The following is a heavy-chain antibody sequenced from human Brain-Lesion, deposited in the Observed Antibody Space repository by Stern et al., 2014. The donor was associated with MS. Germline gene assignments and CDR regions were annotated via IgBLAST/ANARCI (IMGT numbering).Heavy chain of an antibody. Sequence: QVQLVESGPGLVKPSETLSLTCTVSGGSISRSTYYWGWLRLSPGKGLEWIGSVYYSGSTFYNPSLKSRVTVSVHLSPNPVSLQLASVTAADTGLYYCARASGLFEYWGQGVLVTVSS. V-gene: IGHV4-39*01. CDR1: GGSISRSTYY. CDR2: VYYSGST. CDR3: ARASGLFEY. J-gene: IGHJ4*02. D-gene: IGHD3-16*01.